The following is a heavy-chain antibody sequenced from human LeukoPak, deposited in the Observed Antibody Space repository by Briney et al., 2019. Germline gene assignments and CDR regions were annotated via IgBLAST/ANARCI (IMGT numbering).Heavy chain of an antibody. CDR1: GYTFNNFG. D-gene: IGHD1-26*01. CDR2: ISAYNGLT. J-gene: IGHJ5*02. CDR3: ARDRIARLGGSYRYNCFDP. Sequence: ASVKVSCKASGYTFNNFGIHWVRQTPGQGLEWMGWISAYNGLTNYAENLQGRVTMTTDTSTGTAYLELRSLTSDDTALYYCARDRIARLGGSYRYNCFDPWGQGTLVTVSS. V-gene: IGHV1-18*01.